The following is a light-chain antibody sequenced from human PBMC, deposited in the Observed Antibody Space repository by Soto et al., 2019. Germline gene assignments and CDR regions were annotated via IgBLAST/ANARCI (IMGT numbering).Light chain of an antibody. CDR3: PQYNNWPRT. Sequence: EIVMTQSPVTLSVSLGERATLSCRASQSVSSSLAWYQQKPGQAPRLLIYGASTRATGIPARFSGSGSGTEFTLTISSLQSEDFAVYYCPQYNNWPRTFGQGTKVDIK. CDR1: QSVSSS. J-gene: IGKJ1*01. CDR2: GAS. V-gene: IGKV3-15*01.